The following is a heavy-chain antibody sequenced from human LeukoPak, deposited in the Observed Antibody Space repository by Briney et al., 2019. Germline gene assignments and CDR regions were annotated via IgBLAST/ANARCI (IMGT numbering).Heavy chain of an antibody. CDR1: GGTFSSYA. V-gene: IGHV1-69*13. CDR3: ARSHDYGDYGIDY. J-gene: IGHJ4*02. CDR2: IIPIFGTA. Sequence: SVKVSCKASGGTFSSYAISWVRQAPGQGLEWMGGIIPIFGTANYAQKFQGGVTITADESTSTAYMELSSLRSEDTAVYYCARSHDYGDYGIDYWGQGTLVTVSS. D-gene: IGHD4-17*01.